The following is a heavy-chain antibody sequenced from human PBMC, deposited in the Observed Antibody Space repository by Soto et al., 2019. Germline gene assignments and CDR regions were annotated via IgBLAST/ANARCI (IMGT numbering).Heavy chain of an antibody. CDR1: GYSFTSLG. J-gene: IGHJ4*02. CDR3: ARGVSAGVDY. V-gene: IGHV1-8*01. D-gene: IGHD1-26*01. CDR2: IQPSTGRT. Sequence: WASVKNSRKASGYSFTSLGINWVRQTAGQGLEWMGWIQPSTGRTGYAQKFQGRATMTRDPSINTAYMELTTLTSDDTAFYYCARGVSAGVDYWGQGTLVTVSS.